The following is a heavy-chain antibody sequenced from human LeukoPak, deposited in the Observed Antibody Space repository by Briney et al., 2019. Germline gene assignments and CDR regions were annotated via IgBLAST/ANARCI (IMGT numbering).Heavy chain of an antibody. D-gene: IGHD7-27*01. J-gene: IGHJ4*02. V-gene: IGHV3-30*02. Sequence: GGSLRLSCAASGFTFSSYGMHWVRQAPGKGLEWVAFIRYDGSNKYYADSVKGRFTISRDNAKNSLYLQMNSLRAEDTAVYYCARDINWVGGYWGQGTLVTVSS. CDR1: GFTFSSYG. CDR3: ARDINWVGGY. CDR2: IRYDGSNK.